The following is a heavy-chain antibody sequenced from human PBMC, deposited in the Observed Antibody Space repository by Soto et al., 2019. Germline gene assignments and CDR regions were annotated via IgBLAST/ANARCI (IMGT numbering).Heavy chain of an antibody. J-gene: IGHJ6*02. CDR3: ARIDTGGYNYYYYGMDA. CDR1: GYRFSTYW. V-gene: IGHV5-51*01. D-gene: IGHD2-8*02. Sequence: PGESLKISCKGSGYRFSTYWIGWVRQRPGKGLEWMGIIHPGDSETTYNPSFQGQVTFSADKSTNTAYLQWSSLKASDTAMYYCARIDTGGYNYYYYGMDAWGQGTTVTVSS. CDR2: IHPGDSET.